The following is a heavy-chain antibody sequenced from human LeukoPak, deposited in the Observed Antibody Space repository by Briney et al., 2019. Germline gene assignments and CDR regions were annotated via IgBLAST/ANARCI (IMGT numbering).Heavy chain of an antibody. Sequence: SVKVSCKASGGTFSSYAISWVRQAPGQGLEWMGGIIPIFGTANYAQKFQGRVTITADESTSTAYMELSSLRSEETAVYYCARTAPYYDILTGYYNGGAFDIWGQGTMVTVSS. J-gene: IGHJ3*02. CDR1: GGTFSSYA. CDR3: ARTAPYYDILTGYYNGGAFDI. D-gene: IGHD3-9*01. CDR2: IIPIFGTA. V-gene: IGHV1-69*13.